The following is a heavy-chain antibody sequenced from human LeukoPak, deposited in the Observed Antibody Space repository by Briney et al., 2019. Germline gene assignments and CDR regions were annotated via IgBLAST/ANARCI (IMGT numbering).Heavy chain of an antibody. CDR3: ARVHLDYSDFDY. D-gene: IGHD4-11*01. V-gene: IGHV3-21*01. J-gene: IGHJ4*02. Sequence: PGGSLRLSCAASVFTFSSYTMNWVRQAPGKGLEWVSSISSYSSNIYYVDSVKGRFTISRDIAKSSLYLQMNSLRVEDTAVYCCARVHLDYSDFDYWGQGTLVTVSS. CDR2: ISSYSSNI. CDR1: VFTFSSYT.